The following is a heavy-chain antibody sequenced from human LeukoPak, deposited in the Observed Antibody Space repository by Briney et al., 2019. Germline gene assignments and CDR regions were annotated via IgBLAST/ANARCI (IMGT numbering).Heavy chain of an antibody. CDR2: ISSSSSYI. J-gene: IGHJ4*02. D-gene: IGHD1-26*01. CDR1: GFTFSSYS. CDR3: AAKGIVGATSLDY. V-gene: IGHV3-21*01. Sequence: PGGSLRLSCAASGFTFSSYSMNWVRQAPGKGLEWVSSISSSSSYIYYADSVKGRFTISRDNAKNPLYLQMNSLRAEDTAVYYCAAKGIVGATSLDYWGQGTLVTVSS.